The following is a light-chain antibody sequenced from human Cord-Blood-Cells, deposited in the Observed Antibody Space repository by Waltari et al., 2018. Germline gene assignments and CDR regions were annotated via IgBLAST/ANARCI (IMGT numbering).Light chain of an antibody. Sequence: QSALTQPASVSGSPGQSITISCTGTSSDVGGYNYVSWYQQHPGKAPKRIIYEVSIRASGVFMLFSGSKAGNTAARTSSGGHADDEGDCHCSSYTSSSALYVFGTGTKATVL. CDR1: SSDVGGYNY. CDR3: SSYTSSSALYV. CDR2: EVS. V-gene: IGLV2-14*01. J-gene: IGLJ1*01.